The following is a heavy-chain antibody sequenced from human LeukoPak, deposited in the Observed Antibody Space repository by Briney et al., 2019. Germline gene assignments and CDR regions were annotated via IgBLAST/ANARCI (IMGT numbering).Heavy chain of an antibody. D-gene: IGHD2-2*01. V-gene: IGHV4-34*01. CDR1: GGSFSRYY. CDR3: ARGRYCSSTSCFGWFDP. Sequence: NPSETLSLTCAVYGGSFSRYYWSWIRQPPGKGREWIGEINHSGSTNYNPSLKSRVTISVDTSKNQFSLKLSSVTAADTAVYYCARGRYCSSTSCFGWFDPWGQGTLVTVSS. CDR2: INHSGST. J-gene: IGHJ5*02.